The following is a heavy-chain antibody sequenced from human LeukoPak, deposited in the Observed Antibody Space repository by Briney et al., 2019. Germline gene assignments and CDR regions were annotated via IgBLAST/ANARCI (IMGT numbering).Heavy chain of an antibody. CDR3: ARSVRAAGKSPGFDF. Sequence: GGSLRLSCVGSGFTFSSHAMNWVRQAPGKGLEWVSTIDVSATDTYYPDSVKGRFTISRDDSKNMLYLQMNSLRGEDTAVYYCARSVRAAGKSPGFDFWGPGSLVTVSP. CDR2: IDVSATDT. J-gene: IGHJ4*02. D-gene: IGHD6-13*01. V-gene: IGHV3-23*05. CDR1: GFTFSSHA.